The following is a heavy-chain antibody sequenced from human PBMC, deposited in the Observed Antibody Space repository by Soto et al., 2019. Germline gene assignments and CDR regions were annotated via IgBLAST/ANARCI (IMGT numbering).Heavy chain of an antibody. D-gene: IGHD3-10*02. J-gene: IGHJ4*02. CDR2: ITNRATGDTT. CDR3: ASSITQMFTV. V-gene: IGHV3-72*01. Sequence: EVQLVESGGGLVQPGGSLRLSCTASGFSVSDHFMDGVRQTPGKGLEWLGQITNRATGDTTFYAASVKGRFTVSKDESRNSLYLQMNSLKTEDTAVYYCASSITQMFTVWGQGTLVAVAS. CDR1: GFSVSDHF.